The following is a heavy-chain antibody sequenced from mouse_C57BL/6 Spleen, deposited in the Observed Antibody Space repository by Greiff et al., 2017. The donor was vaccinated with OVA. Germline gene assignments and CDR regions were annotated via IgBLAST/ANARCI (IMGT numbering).Heavy chain of an antibody. CDR2: ISSGSSTI. D-gene: IGHD1-3*01. CDR3: ARGESKGLVY. CDR1: GFTFSDYG. Sequence: EVQRVESGGGLVKPGGSLKLSCAASGFTFSDYGMHWVRQAPEKGLEWVAYISSGSSTIYYADTVKGRFTISRVNAKNTLFLQMTRLRSEDTAMYYCARGESKGLVYWGQGTTLTVSS. J-gene: IGHJ2*01. V-gene: IGHV5-17*01.